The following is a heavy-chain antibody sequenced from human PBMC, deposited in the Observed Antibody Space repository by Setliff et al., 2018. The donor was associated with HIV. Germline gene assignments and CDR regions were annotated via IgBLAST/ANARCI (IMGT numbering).Heavy chain of an antibody. Sequence: ASVKVSCKASGYTFTSYGISWVRQAPGQGLEWMGWISPATDKTNYAQKLQGRLTMTTDTSTSTAYMDLRSLRSDDTAVYYCARGYGAFDIWGQGTMVTVSS. CDR1: GYTFTSYG. CDR3: ARGYGAFDI. V-gene: IGHV1-18*01. D-gene: IGHD4-17*01. CDR2: ISPATDKT. J-gene: IGHJ3*02.